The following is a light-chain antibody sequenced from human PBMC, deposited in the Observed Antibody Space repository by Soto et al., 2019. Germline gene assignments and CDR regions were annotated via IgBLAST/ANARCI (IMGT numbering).Light chain of an antibody. J-gene: IGKJ5*01. CDR2: GVS. Sequence: EIVLTQSPGTLSLSPGERATLSCRASQSVSSSYLAWYQQKPGQAPRLLIYGVSTRATGIPYRFSGSGSGTDLTITIIRLEPEDLAVYYNHNYVSSPPITFGKRTRLDIK. V-gene: IGKV3-20*01. CDR1: QSVSSSY. CDR3: HNYVSSPPIT.